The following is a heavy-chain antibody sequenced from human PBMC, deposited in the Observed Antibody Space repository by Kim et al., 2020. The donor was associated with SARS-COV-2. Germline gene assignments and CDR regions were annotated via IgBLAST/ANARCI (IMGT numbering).Heavy chain of an antibody. J-gene: IGHJ6*02. CDR1: GYTFTSYY. Sequence: ASVKVSCKASGYTFTSYYMHWVRQAPGQGLEWMGIINPSGVSTSYAQKFQGRVTMTRDTSTSTVYMELSSLRSEDTAVYYCARDLVGCSGGSCYFRMDVWGQGTTVTVSS. CDR2: INPSGVST. CDR3: ARDLVGCSGGSCYFRMDV. V-gene: IGHV1-46*01. D-gene: IGHD2-15*01.